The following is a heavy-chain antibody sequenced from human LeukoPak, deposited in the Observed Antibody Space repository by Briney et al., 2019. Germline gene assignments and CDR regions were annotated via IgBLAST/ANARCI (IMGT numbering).Heavy chain of an antibody. Sequence: SETLSLTCTVSGDSISNYYWSWIRQPPGKGLEWIAYIHYSGHTNSNPSLKSRVTISIDTSKNQFSLRLSSVTAADTAVYYCARGRDSRGYQFKGFDSWGQGTLVTVSP. CDR3: ARGRDSRGYQFKGFDS. J-gene: IGHJ4*02. V-gene: IGHV4-59*08. CDR1: GDSISNYY. D-gene: IGHD3-22*01. CDR2: IHYSGHT.